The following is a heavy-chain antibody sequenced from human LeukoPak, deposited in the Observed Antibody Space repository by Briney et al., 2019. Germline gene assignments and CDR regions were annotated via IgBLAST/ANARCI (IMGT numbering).Heavy chain of an antibody. CDR1: GFTFSSYW. CDR2: IKQDGSEK. D-gene: IGHD3-22*01. Sequence: PGGSLRLSCAASGFTFSSYWMSWVRQAPGKGLEWVVNIKQDGSEKYYVDSVKGRFTISRDNAKNSLYLQMNSLRAEDTAVYYCARDDYYDSSGYYLGAFDIWGQGTMVTVSS. CDR3: ARDDYYDSSGYYLGAFDI. J-gene: IGHJ3*02. V-gene: IGHV3-7*04.